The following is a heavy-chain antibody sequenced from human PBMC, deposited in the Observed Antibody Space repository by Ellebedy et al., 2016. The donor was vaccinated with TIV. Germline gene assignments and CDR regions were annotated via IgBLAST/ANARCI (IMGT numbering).Heavy chain of an antibody. CDR3: ASSGYYYVGYYYYGMDV. D-gene: IGHD3-22*01. Sequence: ASVKVSCKVSGYTLTELSMHWVRQAPGKGLEWMGRLDPEDGETIYAQKFQGRVTMTEDTSTDTAYKELSSLRSEDTAVYYCASSGYYYVGYYYYGMDVWGQGTTVTVSS. V-gene: IGHV1-24*01. CDR2: LDPEDGET. J-gene: IGHJ6*02. CDR1: GYTLTELS.